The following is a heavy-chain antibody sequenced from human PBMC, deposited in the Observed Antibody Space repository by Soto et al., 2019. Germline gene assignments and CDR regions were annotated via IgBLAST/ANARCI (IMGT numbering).Heavy chain of an antibody. J-gene: IGHJ5*02. D-gene: IGHD2-21*01. CDR3: PTNQGVEAGPIAPVDWFVP. CDR2: ISVSGFKK. V-gene: IGHV3-23*01. Sequence: VSRRRSWSPGRIIFESFGMSWFRRAPGPGLELISSISVSGFKKYYADSVRGRFTISRDSSMSTVYLELSNLSAEDTAVYHCPTNQGVEAGPIAPVDWFVPCRPGSVLIAST. CDR1: RIIFESFG.